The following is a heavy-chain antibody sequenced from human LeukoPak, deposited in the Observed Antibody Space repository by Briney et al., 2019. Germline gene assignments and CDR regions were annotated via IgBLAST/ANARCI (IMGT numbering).Heavy chain of an antibody. D-gene: IGHD6-6*01. CDR1: GFTFTSYA. J-gene: IGHJ4*02. V-gene: IGHV3-15*01. CDR2: IKSKTDGGTT. CDR3: TTQTSYSSSIDY. Sequence: PGGSLRLSCAASGFTFTSYAMHWVRQAPGKGLEWVGRIKSKTDGGTTDYAAPVKGRFTISRDDSKNTLYLQMNSLKTEDTAVYYCTTQTSYSSSIDYWGQGTLVTVSS.